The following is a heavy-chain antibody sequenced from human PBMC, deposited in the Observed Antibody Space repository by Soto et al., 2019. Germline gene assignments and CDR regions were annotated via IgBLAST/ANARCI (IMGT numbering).Heavy chain of an antibody. CDR3: ATTLYGNYVPPEGY. Sequence: QPGGSLRLSCSASGFTFSTYTMSWVRQAPGKGLEWVSRISGSGSSTYYTDSVKGRFTISRDNSKNTLYLQMNSLRADDTAVYYCATTLYGNYVPPEGYWGQGTLVTVSS. V-gene: IGHV3-23*01. J-gene: IGHJ4*02. D-gene: IGHD4-17*01. CDR2: ISGSGSST. CDR1: GFTFSTYT.